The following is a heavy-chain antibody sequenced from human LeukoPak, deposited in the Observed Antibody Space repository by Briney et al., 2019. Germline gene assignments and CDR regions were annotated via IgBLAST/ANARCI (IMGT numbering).Heavy chain of an antibody. D-gene: IGHD3-10*01. CDR1: GFSFSSYA. Sequence: PGRSLRLSCAVSGFSFSSYAMHWVRQAPGKGLEWVALITYDGYYKYYSDSVKGRFTISSDTSKNTLYLQMNSLRAEDTAVYYCARDLSPVVRASPMGYWGQGTLVTVSS. J-gene: IGHJ4*02. CDR2: ITYDGYYK. CDR3: ARDLSPVVRASPMGY. V-gene: IGHV3-30*03.